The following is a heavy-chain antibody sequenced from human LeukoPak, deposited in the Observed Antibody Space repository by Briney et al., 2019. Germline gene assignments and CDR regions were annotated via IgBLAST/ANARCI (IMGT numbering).Heavy chain of an antibody. CDR3: ARGKEKWLDHFDY. D-gene: IGHD6-19*01. CDR1: GFTFSGYG. V-gene: IGHV3-48*02. Sequence: SGGSLRLSCAASGFTFSGYGMNWVRQAPGKGLEWVSYINTTSSTIYYADSVKGRFTMSRDNAKNSLYLQMDSLRDEDTAVYYCARGKEKWLDHFDYWGQGSLVTVSS. J-gene: IGHJ4*02. CDR2: INTTSSTI.